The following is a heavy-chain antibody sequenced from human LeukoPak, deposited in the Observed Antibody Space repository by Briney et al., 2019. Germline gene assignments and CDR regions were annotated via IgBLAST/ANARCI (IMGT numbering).Heavy chain of an antibody. CDR1: GGSISSSSYY. Sequence: SETLSLTCTVSGGSISSSSYYWAWIRQPPGEGLEWIGTIYYTGITYYSPSLNSRVTLSVDPSKSQFSLKLSSVTAADTAVYYCARHVGNSGSGSYLTYFDYWGQGTLVTVSS. D-gene: IGHD3-10*01. J-gene: IGHJ4*02. CDR2: IYYTGIT. CDR3: ARHVGNSGSGSYLTYFDY. V-gene: IGHV4-39*01.